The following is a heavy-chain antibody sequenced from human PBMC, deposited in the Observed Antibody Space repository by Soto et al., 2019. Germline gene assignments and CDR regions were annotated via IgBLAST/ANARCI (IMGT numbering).Heavy chain of an antibody. J-gene: IGHJ6*02. D-gene: IGHD2-2*01. CDR3: ARGYISSTSGYYYYGMDV. CDR2: IIPIFGTA. V-gene: IGHV1-69*06. Sequence: SVKVSCKASGGTFSSYAISWVRQAPGQGLEWMGGIIPIFGTANYAQKFQGRVTITADKSTSTAYMELSSLRSEDTAVYYCARGYISSTSGYYYYGMDVWGQGTTVTVSS. CDR1: GGTFSSYA.